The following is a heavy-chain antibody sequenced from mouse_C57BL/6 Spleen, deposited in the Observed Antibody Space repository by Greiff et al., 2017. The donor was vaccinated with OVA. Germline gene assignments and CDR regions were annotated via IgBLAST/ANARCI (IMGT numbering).Heavy chain of an antibody. J-gene: IGHJ4*01. CDR1: GFTFNTYA. D-gene: IGHD2-4*01. Sequence: EVQLVESGGGLVQPKGSLKLSCAASGFTFNTYAMHWVRQAPGKGLEWVARIRSKSSNYATYYADSVKERFTISRDDSKSMLYLQMKNLKTEDTAIYDCVAGDYDGRGYYYAMDYWGQGTSVTVSS. V-gene: IGHV10-3*01. CDR2: IRSKSSNYAT. CDR3: VAGDYDGRGYYYAMDY.